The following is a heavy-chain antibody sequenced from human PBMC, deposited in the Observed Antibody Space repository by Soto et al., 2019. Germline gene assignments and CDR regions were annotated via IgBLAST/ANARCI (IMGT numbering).Heavy chain of an antibody. CDR3: ARVERGTATTVVDAFDI. D-gene: IGHD1-1*01. J-gene: IGHJ3*02. V-gene: IGHV4-34*01. CDR2: MSHSGGT. CDR1: GGFVSSGSYY. Sequence: QVQLQQWGAGLLKPSETLSLTCAVYGGFVSSGSYYWSWIRQPPGKGLEWIGEMSHSGGTNFNPSLKSRVTISVETSTNQFSLKMSSVTAADTALYYCARVERGTATTVVDAFDIWGPGTMVTVSS.